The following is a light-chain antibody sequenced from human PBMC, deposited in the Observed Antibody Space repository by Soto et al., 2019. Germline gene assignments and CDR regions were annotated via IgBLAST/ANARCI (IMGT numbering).Light chain of an antibody. CDR1: QSVGNN. V-gene: IGKV3-15*01. CDR2: ATS. J-gene: IGKJ4*01. CDR3: QQYVDWPLT. Sequence: EIVVTQSPATLSVSPGERATLSCRASQSVGNNFAWYQQKPGQAPRLLIFATSTRATGVPARFSGSGSGTEFTLTISSLQSEYFAVYYCQQYVDWPLTFGGGAKVEIE.